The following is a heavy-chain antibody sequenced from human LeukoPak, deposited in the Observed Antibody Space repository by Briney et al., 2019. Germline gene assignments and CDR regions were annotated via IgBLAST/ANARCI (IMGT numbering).Heavy chain of an antibody. CDR2: IYDSGST. CDR1: GGSITSYY. Sequence: SETLSLTCSVSGGSITSYYWSWIRQPPGKGLEWIGYIYDSGSTTDYNPSLKSRVTISVDTSKTQFSLKVTSVTAADTAVYYCARAPQLYYFDYWGQGILVTVSS. CDR3: ARAPQLYYFDY. J-gene: IGHJ4*02. V-gene: IGHV4-59*01. D-gene: IGHD2-15*01.